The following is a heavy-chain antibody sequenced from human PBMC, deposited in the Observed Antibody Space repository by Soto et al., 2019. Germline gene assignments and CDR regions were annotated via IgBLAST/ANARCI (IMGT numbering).Heavy chain of an antibody. CDR2: IYPGDSDT. CDR1: GYSFTSYW. D-gene: IGHD3-10*01. V-gene: IGHV5-51*01. CDR3: ARSIWFGERPKPDYYYYYMDV. J-gene: IGHJ6*03. Sequence: PGESLKISCKGSGYSFTSYWIGWVRQMPGKGLEWMGIIYPGDSDTRYSPSFQGQVTISADKSISTAYLQWSSLKASDTAMYYCARSIWFGERPKPDYYYYYMDVWGKGTTVTVSS.